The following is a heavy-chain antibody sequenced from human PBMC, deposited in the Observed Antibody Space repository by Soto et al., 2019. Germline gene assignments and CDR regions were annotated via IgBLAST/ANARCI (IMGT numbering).Heavy chain of an antibody. J-gene: IGHJ4*02. Sequence: EVQLLESGGGLVQPGGSLRLSCAASGFTFSNYALTWVRQIPGKGLEWVSSVSFSGNSPYYADSVKGRFTISRDNSKNTLYLQLTALRAGDTAVYYCAKRRESGGDGGPYYFDYWGQGTLVTVSS. CDR1: GFTFSNYA. CDR2: VSFSGNSP. CDR3: AKRRESGGDGGPYYFDY. V-gene: IGHV3-23*01. D-gene: IGHD2-21*01.